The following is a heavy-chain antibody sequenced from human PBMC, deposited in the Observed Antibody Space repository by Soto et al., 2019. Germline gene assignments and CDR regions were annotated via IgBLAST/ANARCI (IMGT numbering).Heavy chain of an antibody. J-gene: IGHJ5*02. D-gene: IGHD1-26*01. Sequence: SATLSLTCSVYGGSFSGYYWSWIRQPPGKGLEWIGEINHSGSTNYNPSLKSRVTISVDTSKNQFSLKLSSVTAADTAVYYCARGLPPKQSGPRPGFTRGSGKWVDHWGQGTLVT. V-gene: IGHV4-34*01. CDR3: ARGLPPKQSGPRPGFTRGSGKWVDH. CDR1: GGSFSGYY. CDR2: INHSGST.